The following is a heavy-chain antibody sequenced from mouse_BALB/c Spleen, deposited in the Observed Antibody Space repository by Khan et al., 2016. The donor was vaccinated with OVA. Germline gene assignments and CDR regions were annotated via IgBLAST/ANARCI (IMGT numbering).Heavy chain of an antibody. CDR1: GFTFSTYA. CDR3: ARPPITTVVATSYWFFDV. D-gene: IGHD1-1*01. Sequence: EVELVESGGGLVKSGGSLKLSCAASGFTFSTYAMSWVRQTPEKRLEWVATISTGDTYTYYPDSVKGRFTIYRDNAKNTLYLQMSSLRSEDTAMXYCARPPITTVVATSYWFFDVWGAGTTVTVST. J-gene: IGHJ1*01. CDR2: ISTGDTYT. V-gene: IGHV5-9-3*01.